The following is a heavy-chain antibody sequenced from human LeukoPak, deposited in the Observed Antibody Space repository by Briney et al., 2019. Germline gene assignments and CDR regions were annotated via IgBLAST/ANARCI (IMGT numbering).Heavy chain of an antibody. CDR1: GFTFSSYD. V-gene: IGHV3-13*01. CDR3: AGNKRGPITIFGVVPHDAFDI. D-gene: IGHD3-3*01. Sequence: GGSLRLSCAASGFTFSSYDMHWVRQATGKGLEWVSAIGTAGDTYYPGSVKGRFTISRENAKNSLYLQMNSLRAEDTAVYYCAGNKRGPITIFGVVPHDAFDIWGQGTMVTVSS. CDR2: IGTAGDT. J-gene: IGHJ3*02.